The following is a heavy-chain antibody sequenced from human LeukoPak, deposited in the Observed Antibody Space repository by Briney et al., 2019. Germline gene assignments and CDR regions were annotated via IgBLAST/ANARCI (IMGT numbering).Heavy chain of an antibody. Sequence: SETLSLTCTVSGGSIRSSYYYWSWIRQPPGKGLEWIGYIYYSGSTNYNPSLKSRVTISVDTSKNQFSLKLSSATAADTAVYYCARSEQWLVPFDYWGQGTLVTVSS. D-gene: IGHD6-19*01. V-gene: IGHV4-61*01. CDR2: IYYSGST. J-gene: IGHJ4*02. CDR3: ARSEQWLVPFDY. CDR1: GGSIRSSYYY.